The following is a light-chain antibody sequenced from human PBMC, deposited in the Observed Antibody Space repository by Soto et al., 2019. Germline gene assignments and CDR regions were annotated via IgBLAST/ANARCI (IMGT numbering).Light chain of an antibody. CDR3: QQYGSSPPT. V-gene: IGKV3-20*01. J-gene: IGKJ5*01. CDR2: GAS. CDR1: QSVSGSY. Sequence: EIVLTQSPGTLSLSPGERATLSCRASQSVSGSYLAWYQQKPGQAPRLLFYGASSRATGIPDRFSGSGSGTEFTLTISRLEPEDFAVYYCQQYGSSPPTFGQGTRLEIK.